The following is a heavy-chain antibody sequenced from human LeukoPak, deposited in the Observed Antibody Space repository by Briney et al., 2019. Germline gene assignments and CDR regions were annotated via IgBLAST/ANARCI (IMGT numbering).Heavy chain of an antibody. CDR3: ARDERLLSFLK. CDR2: ISSTSNTI. Sequence: GGSLRLSCAASGFIFGTYSMSWVRQAPGKGLEWISYISSTSNTIHYPDSVKGRFTVSRDNSKNTLYLQMNSLRAEDTAIYYCARDERLLSFLKWGQGTLVTVSS. CDR1: GFIFGTYS. J-gene: IGHJ4*02. V-gene: IGHV3-48*01. D-gene: IGHD3-3*01.